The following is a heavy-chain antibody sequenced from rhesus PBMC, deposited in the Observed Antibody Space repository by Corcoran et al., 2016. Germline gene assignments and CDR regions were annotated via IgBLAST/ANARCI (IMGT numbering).Heavy chain of an antibody. V-gene: IGHV4-106*01. Sequence: QVQLQESGPGLVKPSETLSLTCAVSGGSISDDYYWSWIRQPPGKGLEWIGYIYGSGGGTNYNPSLKNRVTISIDTSKNQFSLKLSSVTAAATAVYYCARADWGDYWFDYWGQGVLVTVSS. J-gene: IGHJ4*01. CDR2: IYGSGGGT. D-gene: IGHD3-34*01. CDR3: ARADWGDYWFDY. CDR1: GGSISDDYY.